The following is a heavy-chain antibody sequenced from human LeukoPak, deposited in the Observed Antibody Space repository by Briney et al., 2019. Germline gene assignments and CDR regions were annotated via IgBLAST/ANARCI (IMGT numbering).Heavy chain of an antibody. CDR3: ARGPLIAVAGDWFDP. D-gene: IGHD6-19*01. CDR1: GGSISSSSYY. V-gene: IGHV4-39*01. J-gene: IGHJ5*02. Sequence: PSETLSLTCTVSGGSISSSSYYWGWIRQPPGKGLEWIGSIYYSGSTYYNPSLNSRVTISVDTSKNQFSLKLSSVTAADTAVYYCARGPLIAVAGDWFDPWGQGTLVTVSS. CDR2: IYYSGST.